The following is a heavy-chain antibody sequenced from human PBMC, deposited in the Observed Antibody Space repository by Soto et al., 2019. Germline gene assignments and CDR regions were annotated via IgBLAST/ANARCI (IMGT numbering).Heavy chain of an antibody. CDR2: IKQDGSEK. D-gene: IGHD6-13*01. J-gene: IGHJ4*02. CDR1: GLTFSDYW. Sequence: PGGSLRLSCIASGLTFSDYWMSWVRQVPGKGLEWVAYIKQDGSEKYYVDSVKGRFTISRDNAKNSLYLQINSLRVEDTALYYCATKKGAVGSMILDYWGKGTQVPVAS. CDR3: ATKKGAVGSMILDY. V-gene: IGHV3-7*01.